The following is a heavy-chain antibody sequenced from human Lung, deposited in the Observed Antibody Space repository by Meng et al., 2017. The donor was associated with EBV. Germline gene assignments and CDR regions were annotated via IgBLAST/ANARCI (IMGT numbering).Heavy chain of an antibody. J-gene: IGHJ4*02. Sequence: QVWLVQSVSELEEPVASVRVSCKASGYPFTSYAMNGVRQAPGQGLEWMGWINTNTGSPTYDQGFTGRFVFSLDTSVSTAYLQITSLKPDDTAVYYCARSTYYHDSSGPAFDYWGQGTLVTVSS. V-gene: IGHV7-4-1*02. CDR3: ARSTYYHDSSGPAFDY. CDR2: INTNTGSP. CDR1: GYPFTSYA. D-gene: IGHD3-22*01.